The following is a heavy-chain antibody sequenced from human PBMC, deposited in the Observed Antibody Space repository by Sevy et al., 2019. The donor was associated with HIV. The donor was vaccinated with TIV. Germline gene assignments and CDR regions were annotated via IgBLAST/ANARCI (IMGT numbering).Heavy chain of an antibody. CDR1: GFTFSNYE. Sequence: GGSLRLSCTASGFTFSNYEMNWVRQAAGKGLEWVSYITNSGSTIYYSDSVKGRFTVSRDNAKNSLYLQMNSLRAEDRAVYYCARDLPPSATTVAHFDYWARGTLVTVSS. CDR2: ITNSGSTI. V-gene: IGHV3-48*03. CDR3: ARDLPPSATTVAHFDY. D-gene: IGHD4-17*01. J-gene: IGHJ4*02.